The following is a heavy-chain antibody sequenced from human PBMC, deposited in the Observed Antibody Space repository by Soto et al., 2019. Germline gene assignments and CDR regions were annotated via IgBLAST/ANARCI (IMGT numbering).Heavy chain of an antibody. CDR3: VRAPFYGMDV. CDR1: GFTFSSYD. J-gene: IGHJ6*02. V-gene: IGHV3-13*01. CDR2: IGTAADT. Sequence: PGGSLRLSCAASGFTFSSYDMYWVRQATGKGLEWVSAIGTAADTYYPGSVKDRFIISRENAKNSLYLQMNSLRVGDTAVYYCVRAPFYGMDVWGQGTTVTVSS.